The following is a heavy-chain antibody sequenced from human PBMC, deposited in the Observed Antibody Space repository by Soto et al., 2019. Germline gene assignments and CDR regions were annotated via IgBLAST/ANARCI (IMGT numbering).Heavy chain of an antibody. CDR1: GFTFSSYA. CDR3: AKLDSGYYNGY. CDR2: ISYSGGST. V-gene: IGHV3-23*01. D-gene: IGHD3-3*01. Sequence: GGSLRLSCAASGFTFSSYAMSWVRQAPGKGLEWVSAISYSGGSTYYADSVKGQFTISRDNSKNTLYLQMNSLRAEDTAVYYCAKLDSGYYNGYWGQGTLVTVSS. J-gene: IGHJ4*02.